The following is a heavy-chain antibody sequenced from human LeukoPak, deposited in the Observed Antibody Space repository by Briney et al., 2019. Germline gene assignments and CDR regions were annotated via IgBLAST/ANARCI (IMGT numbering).Heavy chain of an antibody. J-gene: IGHJ5*02. CDR1: GYTFTSYG. D-gene: IGHD2-15*01. Sequence: ASVKVSCKASGYTFTSYGISWVRQAPGQGLEWMGWISAYNGNTNYAQKLQGRVTMTTDTSTSTAYMELRSLRSDDTAVYYCARDLIRWDIVVVVAATGFDPWGQGTLVTVTS. CDR3: ARDLIRWDIVVVVAATGFDP. CDR2: ISAYNGNT. V-gene: IGHV1-18*01.